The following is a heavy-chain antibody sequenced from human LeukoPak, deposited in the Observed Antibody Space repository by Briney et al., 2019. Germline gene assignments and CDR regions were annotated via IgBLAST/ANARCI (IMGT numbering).Heavy chain of an antibody. CDR1: GYTLTELS. CDR2: FDPEDGET. V-gene: IGHV1-24*01. J-gene: IGHJ6*03. Sequence: ASVKVSCKVSGYTLTELSMHWVRQAPGKGLEWMGSFDPEDGETIYAQKFQGRVTMTEDKSTDTAYMELSSLRSEDTAVYYCATATHYCYMDVWGKGTTVTVSS. CDR3: ATATHYCYMDV.